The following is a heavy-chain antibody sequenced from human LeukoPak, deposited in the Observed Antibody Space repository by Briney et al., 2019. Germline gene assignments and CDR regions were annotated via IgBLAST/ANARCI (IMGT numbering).Heavy chain of an antibody. D-gene: IGHD6-19*01. V-gene: IGHV3-23*01. J-gene: IGHJ4*02. CDR3: ATYSSGWYSKQN. CDR2: ISGSGGST. CDR1: GFTFSSYA. Sequence: GGSLRLSCAASGFTFSSYAMSWVRQAPGKGLEGVSAISGSGGSTYYADSVKGRFTISRDNAKNSLYLQMNSLRAEDTAVYYCATYSSGWYSKQNWGQGTLVTVSS.